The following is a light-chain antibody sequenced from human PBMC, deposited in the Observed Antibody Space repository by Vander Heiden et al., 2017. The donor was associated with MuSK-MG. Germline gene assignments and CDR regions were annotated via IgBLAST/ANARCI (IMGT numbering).Light chain of an antibody. V-gene: IGKV1-39*01. CDR3: QQNYKTPLT. J-gene: IGKJ5*01. CDR2: TAS. Sequence: IQITQSPSSLSASVGDRVTISCRASQSISSYLNWYQQKPGSAPKLLIYTASTLKSGVPSRFSGSGSGTDFTLTISSLQPEDLATYYCQQNYKTPLTFGQGTRLDIK. CDR1: QSISSY.